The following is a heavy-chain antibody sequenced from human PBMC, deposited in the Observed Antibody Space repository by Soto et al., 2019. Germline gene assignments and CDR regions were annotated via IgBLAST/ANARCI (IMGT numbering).Heavy chain of an antibody. V-gene: IGHV3-66*01. CDR1: GFTVTNY. Sequence: EVQLVESGGGLVQPGGSLRLSCAASGFTVTNYMNWVRQAPGKGLEWVSVIYGGDTTYYADSVEGRFSISRDNSKNTLYLQMNSLRAEDTAVYYCTSLAGAFDYWGQGTLVTVSS. J-gene: IGHJ4*02. D-gene: IGHD6-19*01. CDR2: IYGGDTT. CDR3: TSLAGAFDY.